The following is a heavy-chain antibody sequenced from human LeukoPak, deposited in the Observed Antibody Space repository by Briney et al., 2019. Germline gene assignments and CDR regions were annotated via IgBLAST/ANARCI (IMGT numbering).Heavy chain of an antibody. J-gene: IGHJ3*02. CDR2: IYSGGST. D-gene: IGHD3-22*01. CDR1: GFTVSSNY. Sequence: AGGSLRLSCAASGFTVSSNYMSWVRQAPGKGLEWVSVIYSGGSTYYADSVKGRFTISRDNSKNTLYLQMNSLRAEDTAVYYCARDAYDSSGYSHAFDIWGQGTMVTVSS. V-gene: IGHV3-53*01. CDR3: ARDAYDSSGYSHAFDI.